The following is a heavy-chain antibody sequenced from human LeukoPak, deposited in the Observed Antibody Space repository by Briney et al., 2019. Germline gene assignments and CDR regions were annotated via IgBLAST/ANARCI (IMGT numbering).Heavy chain of an antibody. CDR3: ARGGSMVRGVL. CDR1: GFTVSSDL. V-gene: IGHV3-53*01. D-gene: IGHD3-10*01. Sequence: SGGSLRLSCVVSGFTVSSDLMNWVRQAPGKGLEWVSAMNSGGDTYYADSVRGRFIISRDKSRNTLYLQMNSLRVDDTAVYYCARGGSMVRGVLWGQGTLATVSS. J-gene: IGHJ4*02. CDR2: MNSGGDT.